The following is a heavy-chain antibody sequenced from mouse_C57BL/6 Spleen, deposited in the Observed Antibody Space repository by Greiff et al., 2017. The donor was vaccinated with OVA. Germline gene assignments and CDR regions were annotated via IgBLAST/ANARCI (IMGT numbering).Heavy chain of an antibody. J-gene: IGHJ1*03. D-gene: IGHD4-1*01. Sequence: EVQLQQSGPELVKPGASVKISCKASGYTFTDYYMNWVKQSHGKSLEWIGDINPNNGGTSYNQKFKGKATLTVDKSSSTAYMELRSLTSEDSAVYYCVTGTKWYFDVWGTGTTVTVSS. CDR2: INPNNGGT. V-gene: IGHV1-26*01. CDR1: GYTFTDYY. CDR3: VTGTKWYFDV.